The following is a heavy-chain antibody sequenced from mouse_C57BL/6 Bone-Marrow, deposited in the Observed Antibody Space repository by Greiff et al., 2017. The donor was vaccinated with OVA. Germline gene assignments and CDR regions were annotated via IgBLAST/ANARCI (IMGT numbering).Heavy chain of an antibody. CDR1: GFPFPDYY. CDR2: IRNKANGYTT. V-gene: IGHV7-3*01. Sequence: EVMLVASGGGLVQPGGSLSLSCAASGFPFPDYYMSWVRQPPGKALEWLGFIRNKANGYTTEYSASVKGRFTISRDNSQSILYLQMNALRAEDSATYYCARYTPPTDYWGQGTAVTVAS. CDR3: ARYTPPTDY. J-gene: IGHJ4*01.